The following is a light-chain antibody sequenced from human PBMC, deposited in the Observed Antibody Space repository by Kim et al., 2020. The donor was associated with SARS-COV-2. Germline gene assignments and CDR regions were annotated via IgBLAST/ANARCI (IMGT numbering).Light chain of an antibody. CDR3: QVWDSSNYV. CDR1: NIGSKN. Sequence: SSELTQPLSVSVALGQTARITCGGNNIGSKNVHWYQQKPGQAPVLVIYRDSNRPSGIPERFSGSNSGNTATLTISRAQAGDEADYYCQVWDSSNYV. CDR2: RDS. V-gene: IGLV3-9*01. J-gene: IGLJ1*01.